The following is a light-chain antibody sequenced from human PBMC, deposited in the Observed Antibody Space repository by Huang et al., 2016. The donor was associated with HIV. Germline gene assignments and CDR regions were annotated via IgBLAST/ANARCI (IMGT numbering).Light chain of an antibody. CDR3: QQYDNWPPKYT. CDR1: QNHNSN. Sequence: EIVMSQSPAALSVSQGERVTLSCRTSQNHNSNLAWYQQNAGQAPRLLIYGASTRSTGIPARFSGNGSGTQFTRTISGLQSDDFALYYCQQYDNWPPKYTFGQGTKLEI. J-gene: IGKJ2*01. CDR2: GAS. V-gene: IGKV3-15*01.